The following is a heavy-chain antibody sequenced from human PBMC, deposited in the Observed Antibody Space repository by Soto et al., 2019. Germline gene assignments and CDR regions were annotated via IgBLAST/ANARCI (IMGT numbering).Heavy chain of an antibody. V-gene: IGHV4-31*03. CDR2: IYESGTT. J-gene: IGHJ6*02. CDR1: GGSNNGGRYY. Sequence: QVPLQESGPGLVKPSQTLSLTCTVSGGSNNGGRYYWNWIRQHPGKGLEWIGYIYESGTTDYNPSLKSRVIISEDTSKNQFSLRLSSVTAADTAIYYCARDRGFGMDAWGQGTMVIVSS. CDR3: ARDRGFGMDA.